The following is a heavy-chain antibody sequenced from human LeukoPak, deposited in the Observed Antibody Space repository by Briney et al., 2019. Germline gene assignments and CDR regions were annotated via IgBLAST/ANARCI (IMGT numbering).Heavy chain of an antibody. CDR3: ATTHDYGDYWRGSNWFDP. J-gene: IGHJ5*02. Sequence: ASVKVSCKVSGYTLTELSMHWVRQAPGKGLEWMGGFDPEDGETIYAQKFQGRVTMTEDTSTDTAYVELSSLRSEDTAVYYCATTHDYGDYWRGSNWFDPWGQGTLVTVSS. D-gene: IGHD4-17*01. CDR2: FDPEDGET. V-gene: IGHV1-24*01. CDR1: GYTLTELS.